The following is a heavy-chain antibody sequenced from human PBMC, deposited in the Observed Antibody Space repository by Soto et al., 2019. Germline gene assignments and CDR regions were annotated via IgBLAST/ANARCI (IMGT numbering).Heavy chain of an antibody. V-gene: IGHV4-30-2*01. CDR3: ARVCSSGYYFYY. Sequence: QRQLQESGSGLLTPSQTLSLTCAVSGGSMSSGGYSWSWIRQPPGKGLEWIGYIYHSGSTYYSPSFKSRVTRSVDRSKNQFSLKLSSVTAADTALYYCARVCSSGYYFYYWGQGILGTVSS. CDR1: GGSMSSGGYS. J-gene: IGHJ4*02. CDR2: IYHSGST. D-gene: IGHD3-22*01.